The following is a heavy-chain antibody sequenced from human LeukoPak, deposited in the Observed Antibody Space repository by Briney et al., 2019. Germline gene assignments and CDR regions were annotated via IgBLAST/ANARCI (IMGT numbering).Heavy chain of an antibody. Sequence: GASVKVSCKASGYTFTSYGISWVRQAPGQGLEWMGWISAYNGNTNYAQKLQGRVTMTTDTSTSTAYMELRSLRSDDTAVYYCARAGAVVAAGTRWFDPWGQGTLVTVSS. D-gene: IGHD2-15*01. CDR3: ARAGAVVAAGTRWFDP. CDR2: ISAYNGNT. CDR1: GYTFTSYG. V-gene: IGHV1-18*01. J-gene: IGHJ5*02.